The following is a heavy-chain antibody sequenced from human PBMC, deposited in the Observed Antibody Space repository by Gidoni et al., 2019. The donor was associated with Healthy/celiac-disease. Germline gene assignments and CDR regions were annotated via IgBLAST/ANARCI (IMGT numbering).Heavy chain of an antibody. D-gene: IGHD3-22*01. J-gene: IGHJ6*02. V-gene: IGHV3-33*01. Sequence: QVQLVESGGGVVQPGRSLRLSCAASGFTFSSYDMHWVRQAPGQGLEWVAVIWYDGNNEYYADSVKGRFTISRDNSKNTLYLQMNSLRAEDTAVYYCARDQIYYYDSSGRHYYYGMDVWGQGTTGTVSS. CDR1: GFTFSSYD. CDR3: ARDQIYYYDSSGRHYYYGMDV. CDR2: IWYDGNNE.